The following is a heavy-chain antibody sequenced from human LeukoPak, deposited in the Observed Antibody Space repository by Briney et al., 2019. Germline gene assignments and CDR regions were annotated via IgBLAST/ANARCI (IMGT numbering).Heavy chain of an antibody. D-gene: IGHD3-22*01. Sequence: GGSLRLSCAVSGITLSNYGMSWVRQAPGKGLEWVAGISDSGGRTNYADSVKGRFTISRDDPKNTLYLQMNSLRAEDTAVYFCAKRGVVIRVILVGFHKEAYYFDSWGQGALVTVSS. CDR1: GITLSNYG. CDR2: ISDSGGRT. J-gene: IGHJ4*02. V-gene: IGHV3-23*01. CDR3: AKRGVVIRVILVGFHKEAYYFDS.